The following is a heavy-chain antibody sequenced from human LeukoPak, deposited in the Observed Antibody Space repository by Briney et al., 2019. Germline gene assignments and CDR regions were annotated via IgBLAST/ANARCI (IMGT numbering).Heavy chain of an antibody. J-gene: IGHJ4*02. D-gene: IGHD6-19*01. CDR2: MNPNSGNT. CDR1: GYTFTSYD. V-gene: IGHV1-8*01. CDR3: ARGKHRPPYSSGCLGY. Sequence: GASVKVSCKASGYTFTSYDINWVRQATGQGLEWMGWMNPNSGNTGYAQKFQGRVTMTRNTSISTAYMELSSLRSEDTAVYYCARGKHRPPYSSGCLGYWGQGTLVTVSS.